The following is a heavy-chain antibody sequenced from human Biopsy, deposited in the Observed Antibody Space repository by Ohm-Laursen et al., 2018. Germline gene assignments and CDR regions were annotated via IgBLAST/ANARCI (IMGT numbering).Heavy chain of an antibody. J-gene: IGHJ4*02. CDR2: ISYDGSNE. Sequence: SLRFSCAASGFTFSNYGVDWVRQAPGKGLEWVAGISYDGSNEYYGDSVKGRFSISRDNSKNTLHLQMNSLRAEDTAVYYCAREWIDDSSDYYSYYFDYWGQGTLVTVSS. D-gene: IGHD3-22*01. CDR3: AREWIDDSSDYYSYYFDY. CDR1: GFTFSNYG. V-gene: IGHV3-33*01.